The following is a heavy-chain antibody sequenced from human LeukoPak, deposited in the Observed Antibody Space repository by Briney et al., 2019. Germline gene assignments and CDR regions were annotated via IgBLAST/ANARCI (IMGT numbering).Heavy chain of an antibody. CDR1: GGSISSYY. J-gene: IGHJ3*02. D-gene: IGHD1-26*01. CDR3: ARDQVGAPNKALDI. CDR2: IYTSGST. Sequence: PSETLSLTCTVSGGSISSYYWSWIRQPAGKGLEWIGRIYTSGSTNYNPSLKSRVTMSVDTSKNQFSLKLSSVTAADTAVYYCARDQVGAPNKALDIWGQGTMVTLSS. V-gene: IGHV4-4*07.